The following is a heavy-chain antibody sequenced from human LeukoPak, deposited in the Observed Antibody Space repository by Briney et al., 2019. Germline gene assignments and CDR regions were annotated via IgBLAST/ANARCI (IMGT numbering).Heavy chain of an antibody. CDR2: INQDGSAQ. CDR3: ARDVHGGAFDY. V-gene: IGHV3-7*01. D-gene: IGHD4-23*01. Sequence: GGSLRLSCAASGFTFSSYWMNWVRQAPGKGLEWVANINQDGSAQNYVDSVKGRFTFSRDNAMNSLFLQMNSLRPEDTAVYFCARDVHGGAFDYWGQGTLVTVSS. CDR1: GFTFSSYW. J-gene: IGHJ4*02.